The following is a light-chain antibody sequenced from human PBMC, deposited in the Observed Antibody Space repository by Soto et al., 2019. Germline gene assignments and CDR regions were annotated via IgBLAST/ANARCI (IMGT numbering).Light chain of an antibody. Sequence: DIQMTQSPSSLSASVGDRVTITCRASQDIRNNLDWYQQKPGKAPKRLIYAASSLQSGVPSRFSGSGSGTEFTLTISSLPPEDFATYYCLQHNDYPWTFGQGTKVDIK. CDR1: QDIRNN. CDR2: AAS. V-gene: IGKV1-17*01. J-gene: IGKJ1*01. CDR3: LQHNDYPWT.